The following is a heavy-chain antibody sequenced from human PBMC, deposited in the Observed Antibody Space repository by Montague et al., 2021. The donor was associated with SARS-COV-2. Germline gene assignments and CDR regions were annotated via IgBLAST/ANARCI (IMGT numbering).Heavy chain of an antibody. D-gene: IGHD4-23*01. Sequence: SETLSLTCSVSSASISSRSYCWAWIRQSPGKGLEWIGNICYGGXTXYXXXXRXRVVMSAETSKSHFYLKLYSVTAADTSIYYCARRRDRSTVVSPAVFDLWGQGTMVIVSS. CDR2: ICYGGXT. J-gene: IGHJ3*01. CDR1: SASISSRSYC. CDR3: ARRRDRSTVVSPAVFDL. V-gene: IGHV4-39*02.